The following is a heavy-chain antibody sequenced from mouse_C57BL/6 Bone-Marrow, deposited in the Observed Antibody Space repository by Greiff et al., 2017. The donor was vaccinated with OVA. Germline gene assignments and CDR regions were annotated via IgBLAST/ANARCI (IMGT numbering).Heavy chain of an antibody. CDR3: TTTGTRWVAY. Sequence: VHVKQSGAELVRPGASVKLSCTASGFNIKDDYMHWVKQRPEQGLEWIGWIDPENGDTEYASKFQGKATITADTSSNTAYLQLSSLTSEDTAVYYCTTTGTRWVAYWGQGTLVTVSA. D-gene: IGHD4-1*01. CDR2: IDPENGDT. V-gene: IGHV14-4*01. J-gene: IGHJ3*01. CDR1: GFNIKDDY.